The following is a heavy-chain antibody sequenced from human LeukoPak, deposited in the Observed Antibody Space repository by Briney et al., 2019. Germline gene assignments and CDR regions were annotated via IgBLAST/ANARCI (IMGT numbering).Heavy chain of an antibody. V-gene: IGHV3-20*04. Sequence: GGSLRLSCAASGLTFADYTMHWVRQAPGKGLEWVSGINWNGGSTGYADSVKGRFTISRDNAKNSLYLQMNSLRAEDTALYYCARGGYCSSTSCSTGNAFDIWGQGTMVTVSS. J-gene: IGHJ3*02. CDR2: INWNGGST. CDR3: ARGGYCSSTSCSTGNAFDI. D-gene: IGHD2-2*01. CDR1: GLTFADYT.